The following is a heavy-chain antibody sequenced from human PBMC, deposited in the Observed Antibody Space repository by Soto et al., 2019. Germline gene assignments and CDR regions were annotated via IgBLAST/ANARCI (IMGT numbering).Heavy chain of an antibody. D-gene: IGHD5-18*01. J-gene: IGHJ6*02. Sequence: QVQLVQSGAEVKKPGSSVKVSCKASGGTFSSYAISWVRQAPGQGLEWMGGIIPIFGTANYAQKFQGRVTITADESTSTAYMELSSLRSEDTAVYYCARFRSYGHPSGKIYGMDVWGQGTTVTVSS. CDR3: ARFRSYGHPSGKIYGMDV. V-gene: IGHV1-69*01. CDR1: GGTFSSYA. CDR2: IIPIFGTA.